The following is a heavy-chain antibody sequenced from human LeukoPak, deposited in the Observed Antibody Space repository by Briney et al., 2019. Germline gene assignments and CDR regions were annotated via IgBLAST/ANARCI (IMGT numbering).Heavy chain of an antibody. V-gene: IGHV3-11*01. J-gene: IGHJ6*02. CDR2: ISSSGSTI. Sequence: GRSLRLSCAASGFTFSDYYMSWIRQAPGKGLEWVSYISSSGSTIYYADSVKGRFTISRDNAKNSLYLQMNSLRAEDTAVYYCARELKSRYYYCGMDVWGQGTTVTVSS. CDR1: GFTFSDYY. CDR3: ARELKSRYYYCGMDV. D-gene: IGHD2-2*01.